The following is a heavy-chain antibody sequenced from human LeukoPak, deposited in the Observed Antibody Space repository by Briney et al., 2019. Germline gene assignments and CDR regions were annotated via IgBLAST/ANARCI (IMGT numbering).Heavy chain of an antibody. CDR2: IKQDGREN. J-gene: IGHJ6*02. D-gene: IGHD1-7*01. Sequence: GGSLRLSCAASGFIFSNYWMTWARQAPGKGLEWVANIKQDGRENYYVDSVKARFTISRDNAKNSMYLQMNSLRAEDTAVHYCARHMKLELPASSGYCYGMDVWGRGTTVTVSS. CDR1: GFIFSNYW. CDR3: ARHMKLELPASSGYCYGMDV. V-gene: IGHV3-7*01.